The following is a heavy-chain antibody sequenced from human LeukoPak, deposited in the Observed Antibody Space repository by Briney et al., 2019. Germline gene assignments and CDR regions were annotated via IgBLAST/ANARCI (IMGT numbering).Heavy chain of an antibody. Sequence: ASVKVSCKASGYTFTSYGISWVRQAPGQGLEWMGWISAYNGNTNYAQKLQGRVTMTTDTSTSTAYMELMSLRSDDTAVYYCARELVFVSRELVRIVYFDYWGQGTLVTVSS. D-gene: IGHD1-26*01. CDR3: ARELVFVSRELVRIVYFDY. CDR2: ISAYNGNT. CDR1: GYTFTSYG. V-gene: IGHV1-18*01. J-gene: IGHJ4*02.